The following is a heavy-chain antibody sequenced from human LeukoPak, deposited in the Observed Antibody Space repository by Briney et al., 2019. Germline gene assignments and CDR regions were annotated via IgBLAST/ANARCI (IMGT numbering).Heavy chain of an antibody. CDR3: ARRDYFDY. V-gene: IGHV4-34*01. Sequence: PSETLSLTCAVYGGSFSGYYWSWIRQPPGKGLEWIGEINHSGSTNYNPSLKSRVTISVDTSENQFSLNLSSVTAADTAVYYCARRDYFDYWGQGTLVTVSS. CDR1: GGSFSGYY. CDR2: INHSGST. D-gene: IGHD2-21*01. J-gene: IGHJ4*02.